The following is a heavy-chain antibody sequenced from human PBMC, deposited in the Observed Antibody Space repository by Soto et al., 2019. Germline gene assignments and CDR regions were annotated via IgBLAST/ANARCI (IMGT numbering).Heavy chain of an antibody. J-gene: IGHJ3*02. D-gene: IGHD4-17*01. CDR2: ISYDGSNK. V-gene: IGHV3-30-3*01. CDR1: GFTFSSYA. CDR3: AREGLHTVTPGLDAFDI. Sequence: QTVGSLRLSCAGSGFTFSSYAMHWVRQAPGKGLEWVAVISYDGSNKYYADSVKGRFTISRDNSKNTLYLQMNSLRAEDTAVYYCAREGLHTVTPGLDAFDIWGQGTMVTVSS.